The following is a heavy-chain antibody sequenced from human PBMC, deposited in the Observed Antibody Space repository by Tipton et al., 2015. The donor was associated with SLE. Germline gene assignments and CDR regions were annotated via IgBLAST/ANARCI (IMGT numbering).Heavy chain of an antibody. CDR2: ISAYNGNS. D-gene: IGHD3-3*01. CDR3: ARDPWSGRVS. CDR1: GYEFTKFG. V-gene: IGHV1-18*01. J-gene: IGHJ4*02. Sequence: QVQLVQSGPEVKKPGASVKVSCKTSGYEFTKFGISWVRQAPGQGLEWMGWISAYNGNSQLAQKFQGRVTLTKDTSTSTGYMEVRSLRADDTAVYYCARDPWSGRVSWGQGTLVTVTS.